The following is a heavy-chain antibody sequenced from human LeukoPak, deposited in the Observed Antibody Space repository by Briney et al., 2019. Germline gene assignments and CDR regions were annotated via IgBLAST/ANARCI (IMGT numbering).Heavy chain of an antibody. CDR3: ARDLYDSSGYRY. V-gene: IGHV3-66*01. D-gene: IGHD3-22*01. CDR1: GFTVSSNY. J-gene: IGHJ4*02. CDR2: IYSGGST. Sequence: GSLRLSCAASGFTVSSNYMSWVRQAPGKGLEWVSVIYSGGSTYYADSVKGRFTISRDNSKNTLYLQMNSLRAEDTAVYYCARDLYDSSGYRYWGQGTLVTVSS.